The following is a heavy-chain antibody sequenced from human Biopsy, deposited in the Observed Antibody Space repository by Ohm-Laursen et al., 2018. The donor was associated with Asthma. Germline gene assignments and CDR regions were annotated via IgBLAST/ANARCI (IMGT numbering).Heavy chain of an antibody. J-gene: IGHJ6*02. CDR1: GDSFSNYA. D-gene: IGHD5-12*01. CDR3: ARGYSGSDRIVYYYSGLEV. CDR2: LIPVLGTP. V-gene: IGHV1-69*13. Sequence: SVKVSCKPSGDSFSNYAISWVRQAPGQGLEWMGGLIPVLGTPDHAQMFEGRVTITADESTSTAYMELSSLSSEDTAVYYCARGYSGSDRIVYYYSGLEVWGQGTTVTVSS.